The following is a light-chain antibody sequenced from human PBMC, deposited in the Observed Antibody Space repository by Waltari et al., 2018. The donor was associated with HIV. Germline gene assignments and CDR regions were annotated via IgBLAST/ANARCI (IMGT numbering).Light chain of an antibody. J-gene: IGLJ2*01. Sequence: SVLTQPPSASGTPGQKVTISCSGSSSNIGSNSVFWYQQRPGAAPKLLIYRDTQRPSGVPDRFSGSKSGTSASLAISGLRSEDEAVYSCATWDDSLNGVLFGGGTNLNVL. CDR3: ATWDDSLNGVL. CDR1: SSNIGSNS. CDR2: RDT. V-gene: IGLV1-47*01.